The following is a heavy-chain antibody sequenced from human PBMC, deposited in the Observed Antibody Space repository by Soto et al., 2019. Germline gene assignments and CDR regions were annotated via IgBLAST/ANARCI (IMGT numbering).Heavy chain of an antibody. V-gene: IGHV4-59*01. CDR3: ASSLGYCSSTSCYPYYYGMDV. Sequence: PSETLSLTCTVSGGSISSYYWSWIRQPPGKGLEWIGYIYYSGSANYNPSLKSRVTISVDTSKNQFSLKLSSVTAADTAVYYCASSLGYCSSTSCYPYYYGMDVWGQGTTVTVSS. D-gene: IGHD2-2*01. CDR2: IYYSGSA. CDR1: GGSISSYY. J-gene: IGHJ6*02.